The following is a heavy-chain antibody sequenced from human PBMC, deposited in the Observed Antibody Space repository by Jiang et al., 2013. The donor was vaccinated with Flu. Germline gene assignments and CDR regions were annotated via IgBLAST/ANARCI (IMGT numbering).Heavy chain of an antibody. Sequence: GKGLEWIGSIYYSGTTYYSPSLKSRLSISVDNSKNQFSLKLTSVTATDTAVYYCARHSVHDYGDYHNWFDPWGQGTLVIVSS. D-gene: IGHD4-17*01. CDR3: ARHSVHDYGDYHNWFDP. V-gene: IGHV4-39*01. CDR2: IYYSGTT. J-gene: IGHJ5*02.